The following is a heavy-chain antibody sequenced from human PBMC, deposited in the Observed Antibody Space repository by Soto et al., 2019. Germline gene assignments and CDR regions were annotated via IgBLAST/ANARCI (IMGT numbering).Heavy chain of an antibody. V-gene: IGHV4-59*08. Sequence: SETLSLTCTVSGGSISSYYWSWIRQPLGKGLEWIGYIYYSGSTNYNPSLKSRVTISVDTSKNQYSLKLSSVTAADTAVYYCARVPPTLGYYYYMDVRGKGTKVTVSS. CDR1: GGSISSYY. D-gene: IGHD4-4*01. CDR2: IYYSGST. J-gene: IGHJ6*03. CDR3: ARVPPTLGYYYYMDV.